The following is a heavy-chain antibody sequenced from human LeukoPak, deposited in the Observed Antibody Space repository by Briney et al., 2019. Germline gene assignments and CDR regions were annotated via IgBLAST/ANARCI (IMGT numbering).Heavy chain of an antibody. CDR1: GYTFTDYY. Sequence: GASVKVSCKASGYTFTDYYMHWVRQAPGQGLEWMGWINPNSGGTNYAQKFQGRVTMTRDTSISTAYMELSRLRSDDTAVYYCARDRGTWIQLWHTPGAYVYWGQGTLVTVSS. CDR3: ARDRGTWIQLWHTPGAYVY. J-gene: IGHJ4*02. D-gene: IGHD5-18*01. CDR2: INPNSGGT. V-gene: IGHV1-2*02.